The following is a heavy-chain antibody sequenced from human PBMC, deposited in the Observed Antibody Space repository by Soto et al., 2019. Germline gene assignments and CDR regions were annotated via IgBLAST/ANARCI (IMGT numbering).Heavy chain of an antibody. D-gene: IGHD5-12*01. V-gene: IGHV1-46*01. CDR2: INPSGDNT. J-gene: IGHJ4*02. CDR1: GYTFTTYN. Sequence: QVQLVQSGAEVKKPGASVKVSCKASGYTFTTYNMHWVRQAPGQGLEWMGIINPSGDNTNYAQKFLGRVTMTRDTSTSTVYMELSSLRSEDTAVYYCARAPVDISMATNCDYWGQGTLVTVSS. CDR3: ARAPVDISMATNCDY.